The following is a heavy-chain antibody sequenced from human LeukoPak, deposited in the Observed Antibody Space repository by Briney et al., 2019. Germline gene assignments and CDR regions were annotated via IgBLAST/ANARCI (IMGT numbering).Heavy chain of an antibody. J-gene: IGHJ3*02. V-gene: IGHV1-2*02. CDR2: LNLDRGDS. Sequence: ASVKVSCKASGYSFSAYYMVWVRQAPGQGLEWMGWLNLDRGDSNFEQKFQGRITMTRDKPISTAYLELSSLTSDDTAVHYCARPYSRSSIDGFDIWGQGTMVAVSS. CDR1: GYSFSAYY. D-gene: IGHD6-6*01. CDR3: ARPYSRSSIDGFDI.